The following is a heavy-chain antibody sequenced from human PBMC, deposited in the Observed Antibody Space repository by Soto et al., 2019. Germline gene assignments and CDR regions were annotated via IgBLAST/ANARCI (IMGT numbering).Heavy chain of an antibody. Sequence: QVQLQESGPGLVKPSQTLSLTCTVSGGSISSGGYYWSWIRQHPGKGLEGIGYIYYSGSTYYNPSVKSRVTISVDTSKHQFSLKLSSVTDADTAVYYCARGDYDFWSGYPYYYYGMDVWGQGTTVTVSS. V-gene: IGHV4-31*03. CDR1: GGSISSGGYY. D-gene: IGHD3-3*01. J-gene: IGHJ6*02. CDR2: IYYSGST. CDR3: ARGDYDFWSGYPYYYYGMDV.